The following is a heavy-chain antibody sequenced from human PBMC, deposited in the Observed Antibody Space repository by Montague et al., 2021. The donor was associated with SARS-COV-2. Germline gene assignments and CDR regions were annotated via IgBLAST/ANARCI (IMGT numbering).Heavy chain of an antibody. J-gene: IGHJ4*02. CDR1: GFTIDDYA. D-gene: IGHD3-10*01. CDR3: AKVAYGSGSYYGPFDS. V-gene: IGHV3-9*01. CDR2: ISWESGSV. Sequence: SLRLSCAASGFTIDDYAMYWVRQAPGKGLEWVSGISWESGSVGYADSVKGRFTISRDNTKNSLYLQMNSLRAEDTALYYCAKVAYGSGSYYGPFDSWGQGTLVTVSS.